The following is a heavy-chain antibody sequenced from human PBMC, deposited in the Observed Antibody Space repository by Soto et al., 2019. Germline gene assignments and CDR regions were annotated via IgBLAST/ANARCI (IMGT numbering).Heavy chain of an antibody. D-gene: IGHD3-3*01. Sequence: ASVKVSCKVSGYTLTELSMHWVRQAPGKGLEWMGGFDPEDGETIYAQKFQGRVTMTEDTSTDTAYMELSSLRSEDTAVYYCATSYYDFWSGYHPLVSWFDPWGQGTRVTVSS. V-gene: IGHV1-24*01. J-gene: IGHJ5*02. CDR2: FDPEDGET. CDR3: ATSYYDFWSGYHPLVSWFDP. CDR1: GYTLTELS.